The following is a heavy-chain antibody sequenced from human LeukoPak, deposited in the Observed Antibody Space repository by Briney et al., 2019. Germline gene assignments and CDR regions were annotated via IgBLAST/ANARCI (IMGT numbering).Heavy chain of an antibody. CDR3: AKKNTHYYDSSGYYFFDH. CDR2: ISGSGDYT. Sequence: GGSLRLSCAASGFTFTNYAMTWVRQAPGKGLEWVSVISGSGDYTYYAHSVKGRFTISRDNSKNTLYLQVNSLRAEDTAVYYCAKKNTHYYDSSGYYFFDHWGQGTLVTVSS. CDR1: GFTFTNYA. V-gene: IGHV3-23*01. J-gene: IGHJ4*02. D-gene: IGHD3-22*01.